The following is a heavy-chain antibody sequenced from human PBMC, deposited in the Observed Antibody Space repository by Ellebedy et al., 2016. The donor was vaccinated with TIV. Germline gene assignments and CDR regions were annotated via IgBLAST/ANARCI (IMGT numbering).Heavy chain of an antibody. CDR1: GDSISSSSDY. CDR2: ISNRDRT. Sequence: SETLSLTXTVSGDSISSSSDYWVWIRQPPGKGLEWIVTISNRDRTDYNPSLKSRVFILVDASKNQFFLKLTSVTAADTAVYYCATFNQYYTYLGVWGKGTTVTVSS. J-gene: IGHJ6*03. V-gene: IGHV4-39*01. D-gene: IGHD1-14*01. CDR3: ATFNQYYTYLGV.